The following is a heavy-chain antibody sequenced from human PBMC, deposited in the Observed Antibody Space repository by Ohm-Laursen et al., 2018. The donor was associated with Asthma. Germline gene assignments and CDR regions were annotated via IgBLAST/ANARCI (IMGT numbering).Heavy chain of an antibody. CDR1: GGSISTTIYY. Sequence: GTLSLTCSVSGGSISTTIYYWAWMRQPPGKGLEWIGSISYTGRIYYNPSLKGRVTTSLDTSRDQFSLKLRSVTAADTAVYYCARQFFGSSRPKLFDFWGQGLQVTVSS. D-gene: IGHD2/OR15-2a*01. CDR3: ARQFFGSSRPKLFDF. V-gene: IGHV4-39*01. CDR2: ISYTGRI. J-gene: IGHJ4*02.